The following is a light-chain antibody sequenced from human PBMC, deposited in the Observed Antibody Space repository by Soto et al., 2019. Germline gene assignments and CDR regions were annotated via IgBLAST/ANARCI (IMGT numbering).Light chain of an antibody. CDR1: KRVSSY. J-gene: IGKJ2*01. V-gene: IGKV3-15*01. Sequence: EIVMTQSPATLSVPLGERVTLSCRASKRVSSYLAWYQQKPGQAPRLLISDASTRATDIPDRFSGSGSGTDFTLTISSLQSTDLAVYYCLQYSTWPPLYTFGQGTKLEIK. CDR2: DAS. CDR3: LQYSTWPPLYT.